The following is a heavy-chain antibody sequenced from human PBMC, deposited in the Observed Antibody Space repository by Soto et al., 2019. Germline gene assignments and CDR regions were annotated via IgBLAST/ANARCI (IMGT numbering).Heavy chain of an antibody. J-gene: IGHJ6*02. D-gene: IGHD6-13*01. Sequence: HPGGSLRLSCAASGFTYSNYAMSWVRQAPGKGLEWVSSISGSGGSTYYADSVKGRFTISRDNPKNTVFLQMNSLSGEDTALYYCAKVPKGNYYYGVDVWGQGTTVTVSS. V-gene: IGHV3-23*01. CDR3: AKVPKGNYYYGVDV. CDR2: ISGSGGST. CDR1: GFTYSNYA.